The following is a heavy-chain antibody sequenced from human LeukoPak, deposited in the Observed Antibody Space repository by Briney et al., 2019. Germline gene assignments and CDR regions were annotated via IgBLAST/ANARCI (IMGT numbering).Heavy chain of an antibody. V-gene: IGHV1-69*06. CDR3: ARERDIVAVPAAGLPDP. D-gene: IGHD2-2*01. CDR2: IIPIFGTA. Sequence: ASVKVSCKASGGTFSSYAISWVRQAPGQGLEWMGGIIPIFGTANYAQKFQGRVTITADKSTSTAYMELSSLRSEDTAVYYCARERDIVAVPAAGLPDPWGQGTLVTVSS. CDR1: GGTFSSYA. J-gene: IGHJ5*02.